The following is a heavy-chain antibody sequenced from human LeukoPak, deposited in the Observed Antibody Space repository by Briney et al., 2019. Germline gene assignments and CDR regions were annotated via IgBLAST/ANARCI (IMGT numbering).Heavy chain of an antibody. Sequence: SETLSLTCTVSGGSISGYSYYWGWIRQPPGKGLEWIGYIYYSGSTNYNPSLKSRVTISVDTSKNQFSLKLSSVTAADTAVYYCASFQHSGYEYYFDYWGQGTLVTVSS. CDR3: ASFQHSGYEYYFDY. J-gene: IGHJ4*02. D-gene: IGHD5-12*01. CDR1: GGSISGYSYY. V-gene: IGHV4-61*01. CDR2: IYYSGST.